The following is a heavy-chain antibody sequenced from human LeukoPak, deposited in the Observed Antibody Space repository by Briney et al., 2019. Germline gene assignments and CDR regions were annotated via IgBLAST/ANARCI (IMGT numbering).Heavy chain of an antibody. CDR1: GFTFSSFV. CDR3: AKDGSGSYCNVDYFDY. D-gene: IGHD3-10*01. CDR2: VSGNGGST. V-gene: IGHV3-23*01. Sequence: GGSLRLSCAGSGFTFSSFVMTWVRQVPGKGLEWVSSVSGNGGSTAYADSVKGRFTISRDNSKNTLYLQMNSLRAEDTAVYYCAKDGSGSYCNVDYFDYWGQGTLVTVSS. J-gene: IGHJ4*02.